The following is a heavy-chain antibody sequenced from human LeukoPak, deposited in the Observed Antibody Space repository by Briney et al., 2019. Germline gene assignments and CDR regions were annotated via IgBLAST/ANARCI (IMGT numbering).Heavy chain of an antibody. Sequence: PSETLSLTCDVSGGFCDDYYCSWIRQPPGKGLEWIGEIHPHGIFYYNSSLMSRVTISIDTSKSQFSLGLTSVTAADTAFYYCARGRDRSKAGDLWGQGSLVTVSS. D-gene: IGHD5-24*01. CDR1: GGFCDDYY. CDR2: IHPHGIF. CDR3: ARGRDRSKAGDL. J-gene: IGHJ5*02. V-gene: IGHV4-34*01.